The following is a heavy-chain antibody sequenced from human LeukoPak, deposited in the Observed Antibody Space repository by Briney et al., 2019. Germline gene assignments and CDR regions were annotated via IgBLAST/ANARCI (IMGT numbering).Heavy chain of an antibody. CDR3: ARRAGNDAFDI. J-gene: IGHJ3*02. CDR2: IYYSGST. CDR1: GGSVSSSNYY. V-gene: IGHV4-39*01. Sequence: PSETLSLTCTVSGGSVSSSNYYWDWIRQPPGKGLEWIGNIYYSGSTYYNPSLRSRVTISVDTSKNQFSLKLSSVTAADTAVYYCARRAGNDAFDIWGQGTMVTVSS. D-gene: IGHD1-1*01.